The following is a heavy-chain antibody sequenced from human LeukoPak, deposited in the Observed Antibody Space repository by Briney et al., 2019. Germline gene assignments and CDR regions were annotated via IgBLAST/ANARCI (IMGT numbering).Heavy chain of an antibody. CDR1: GYTFTSYD. D-gene: IGHD6-19*01. CDR3: ARVGSGYAETLLDSSGWRTDYYYMDV. J-gene: IGHJ6*03. CDR2: MNPNSGNT. Sequence: ASVKVSCKASGYTFTSYDINWVRQATGQGLEWMGWMNPNSGNTGYAQKFQGRATMTRNTSISTAYMELSSLRSEDTAAYYCARVGSGYAETLLDSSGWRTDYYYMDVWGKGTTVTISS. V-gene: IGHV1-8*01.